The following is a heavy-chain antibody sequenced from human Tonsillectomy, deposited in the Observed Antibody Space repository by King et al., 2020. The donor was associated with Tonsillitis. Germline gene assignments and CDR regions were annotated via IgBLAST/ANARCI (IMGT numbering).Heavy chain of an antibody. D-gene: IGHD2-2*01. CDR2: VYYSGST. V-gene: IGHV4-39*01. CDR3: AGWNQLLLPRFDP. Sequence: VQLQESGPGLVKPSETLSLTCTVSGGSISTSSYYWVWIRQPPGKGLEWIGSVYYSGSTYSNPSLKRRVTISVDTSKNQFSLKLSSVTAADTAVYYCAGWNQLLLPRFDPWGQGTLVTVSS. J-gene: IGHJ5*02. CDR1: GGSISTSSYY.